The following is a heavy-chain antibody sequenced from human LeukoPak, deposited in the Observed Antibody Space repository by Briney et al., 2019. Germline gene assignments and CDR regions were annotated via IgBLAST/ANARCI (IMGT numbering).Heavy chain of an antibody. V-gene: IGHV3-21*01. D-gene: IGHD6-6*01. Sequence: PGGSLRHSYSVSGFILNYYIMNWLRQAPGKGLEWVSSITGSGSFVYYADSVKGRFTISRDNAKNSLFLQMNSLRAEDTAVYYCARDSSGAWFVPSGPGTLVTVSS. J-gene: IGHJ5*02. CDR3: ARDSSGAWFVP. CDR2: ITGSGSFV. CDR1: GFILNYYI.